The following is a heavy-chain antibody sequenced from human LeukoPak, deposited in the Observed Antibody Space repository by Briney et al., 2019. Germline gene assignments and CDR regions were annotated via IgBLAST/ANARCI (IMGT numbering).Heavy chain of an antibody. V-gene: IGHV1-69*13. CDR1: GGTFSSYA. Sequence: GASVKVSCKASGGTFSSYAISWVRQAPGQGLEWMGGIIPIFGTANYAQKFQGRVTITADESTSTAYMELSSLRSEDTAVYYCARASHYGSGSYTWFDPWGQGTLVTASS. J-gene: IGHJ5*02. CDR3: ARASHYGSGSYTWFDP. D-gene: IGHD3-10*01. CDR2: IIPIFGTA.